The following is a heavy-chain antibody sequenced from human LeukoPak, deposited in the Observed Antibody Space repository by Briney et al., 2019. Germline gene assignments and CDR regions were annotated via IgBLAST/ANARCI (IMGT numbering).Heavy chain of an antibody. D-gene: IGHD1-26*01. CDR3: ARVGEPAPSYYYGMDV. Sequence: GGSLRLSCAASGFTFSSYWMHWVRQAPGKGLVWVSRINSDGSSTSYADSVKGRFTISRDNAKNTLYLQMNSLRAEDTVVYYCARVGEPAPSYYYGMDVWGQGTTVTVSS. V-gene: IGHV3-74*01. CDR1: GFTFSSYW. J-gene: IGHJ6*02. CDR2: INSDGSST.